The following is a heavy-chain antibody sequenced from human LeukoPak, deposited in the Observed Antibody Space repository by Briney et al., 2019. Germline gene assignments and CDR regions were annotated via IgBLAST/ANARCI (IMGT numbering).Heavy chain of an antibody. CDR2: ISGSSGST. CDR3: AQQSGSRFDY. Sequence: PGGSLRLSCAASGFTFSSYAMSWVRQAPGKGLEWVSAISGSSGSTYPADSVKGRFTISRDNSKNTLYLQMNSLRAEDTAVYYCAQQSGSRFDYWGQGTLVTVSS. CDR1: GFTFSSYA. V-gene: IGHV3-23*01. J-gene: IGHJ4*02. D-gene: IGHD1-26*01.